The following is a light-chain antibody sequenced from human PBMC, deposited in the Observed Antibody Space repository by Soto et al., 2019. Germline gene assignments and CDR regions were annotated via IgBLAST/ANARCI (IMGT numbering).Light chain of an antibody. V-gene: IGLV1-44*01. CDR2: GNN. J-gene: IGLJ1*01. Sequence: QSVLTQAPSVSGTPGQRVTITCSGSSSNIGRNSVNWYQHLPGTAPKLLTHGNNHRPSGVPDRFSGSKSGTSASLAISGLQVEDEAEYFCFSFTTTSTHVFGTGTKLTVL. CDR3: FSFTTTSTHV. CDR1: SSNIGRNS.